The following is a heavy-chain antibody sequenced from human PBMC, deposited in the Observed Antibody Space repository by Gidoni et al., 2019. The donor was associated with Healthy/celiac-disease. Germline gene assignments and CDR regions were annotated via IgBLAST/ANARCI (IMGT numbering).Heavy chain of an antibody. J-gene: IGHJ3*02. V-gene: IGHV4-59*08. CDR3: ARHGKVTTGAFDI. CDR1: GAPIRSYY. D-gene: IGHD2-21*02. CDR2: LYYSGST. Sequence: QVQLQESGPGLVKPSETLSLTCTVSGAPIRSYYWSWIRQPPGKGLEWIGYLYYSGSTNYNPSLKSRVTISVDTSKNQFSLKLSSVTAADTAVYYCARHGKVTTGAFDIWGQGTMVTVSS.